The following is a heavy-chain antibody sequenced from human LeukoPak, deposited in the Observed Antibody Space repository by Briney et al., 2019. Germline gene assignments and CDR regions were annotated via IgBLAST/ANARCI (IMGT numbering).Heavy chain of an antibody. D-gene: IGHD3-9*01. CDR1: GFTFSSYG. CDR3: AKEGGMVRYFDWLFRYYYYYGMDV. Sequence: GGSLRLSCAASGFTFSSYGKHWVRQAPGKGLEWVAVISYDGSNKYYADSVKGRFTISRDNSKNTLYLQMNSLRAEDTAVYYCAKEGGMVRYFDWLFRYYYYYGMDVWGQGTAVTVSS. J-gene: IGHJ6*02. V-gene: IGHV3-30*18. CDR2: ISYDGSNK.